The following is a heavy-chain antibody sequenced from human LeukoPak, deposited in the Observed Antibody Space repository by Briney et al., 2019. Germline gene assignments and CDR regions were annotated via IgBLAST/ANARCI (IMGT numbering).Heavy chain of an antibody. J-gene: IGHJ4*02. D-gene: IGHD6-13*01. V-gene: IGHV1-2*02. CDR1: GYTFTAYY. CDR3: ARARTPGIVADPFDY. CDR2: INPNSGGT. Sequence: ASVKVSCKASGYTFTAYYMHWVRQAPGQGLEWMGWINPNSGGTNYAQKFQGRVTMTRDTSISTAYMELSRLRSDDTAVYYCARARTPGIVADPFDYWGQGTLVTVSS.